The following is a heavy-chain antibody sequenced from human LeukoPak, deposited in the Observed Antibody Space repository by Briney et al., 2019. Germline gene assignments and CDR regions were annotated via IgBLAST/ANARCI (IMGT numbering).Heavy chain of an antibody. CDR1: GYTFNSYG. Sequence: ASVKVSCKASGYTFNSYGFSWVRQAPGQGLEWMGWISAYNGNTNYAQKLQGRVTMTTDTSTTTAYMELGSLSSDDTAVYYCARDHGDDAFDIWGPGTMVTVSS. CDR2: ISAYNGNT. D-gene: IGHD3-3*01. V-gene: IGHV1-18*01. CDR3: ARDHGDDAFDI. J-gene: IGHJ3*02.